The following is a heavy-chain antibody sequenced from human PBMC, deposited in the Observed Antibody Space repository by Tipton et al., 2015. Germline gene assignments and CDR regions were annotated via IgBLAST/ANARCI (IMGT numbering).Heavy chain of an antibody. CDR1: GGSISSGGSY. CDR2: IYYSGNT. Sequence: TLSLTCTVSGGSISSGGSYWSWIRQHPGKGLEWIGYIYYSGNTYYNPSLKSRVIISLDTSKNHFSLRLSSVTAADTAVYYCARGGYRGYPGTFDIWGQGTMVTVSS. J-gene: IGHJ3*02. CDR3: ARGGYRGYPGTFDI. V-gene: IGHV4-31*03. D-gene: IGHD5-12*01.